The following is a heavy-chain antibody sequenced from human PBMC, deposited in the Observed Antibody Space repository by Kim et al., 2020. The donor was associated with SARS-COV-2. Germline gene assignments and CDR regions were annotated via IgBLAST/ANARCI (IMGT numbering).Heavy chain of an antibody. CDR2: T. Sequence: TNYHPSLKRRVTISVDTSKNQFSLRLSCVTAADTAVYYCARTLDGDAPDYWGQGTLVTVSS. D-gene: IGHD4-17*01. V-gene: IGHV4-34*01. J-gene: IGHJ4*02. CDR3: ARTLDGDAPDY.